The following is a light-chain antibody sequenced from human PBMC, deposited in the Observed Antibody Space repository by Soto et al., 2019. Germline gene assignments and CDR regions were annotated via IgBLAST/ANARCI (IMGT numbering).Light chain of an antibody. V-gene: IGLV2-14*01. CDR1: SSDVGAYNY. Sequence: QSALTQPASVSGSPGQSITISCTGTSSDVGAYNYVSWYQHHPGKAPKLMIYEVSNRPSGVSNRFSGSKSGNTASLTISGLQAEDEADYYCSSYTTRSTLIFGTGTKLTVL. CDR3: SSYTTRSTLI. CDR2: EVS. J-gene: IGLJ1*01.